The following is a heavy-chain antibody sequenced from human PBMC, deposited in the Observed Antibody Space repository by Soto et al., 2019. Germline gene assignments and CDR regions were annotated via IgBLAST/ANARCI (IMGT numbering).Heavy chain of an antibody. Sequence: QVQLVESGGGLVRLGGPWRLSWAPFGFTFSDYYRNWIRQAPGKGRGGVSYISSSGDTIYYADSVKGRFTMSRDNAKNSLYVQMDSLRAEDTAVYYCARGGVAYTSGWGIDYWGQGTLVTVSS. V-gene: IGHV3-11*01. CDR2: ISSSGDTI. J-gene: IGHJ4*02. D-gene: IGHD6-19*01. CDR3: ARGGVAYTSGWGIDY. CDR1: GFTFSDYY.